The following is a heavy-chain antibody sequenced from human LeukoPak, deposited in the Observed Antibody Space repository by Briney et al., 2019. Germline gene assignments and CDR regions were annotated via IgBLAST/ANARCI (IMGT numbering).Heavy chain of an antibody. J-gene: IGHJ4*02. CDR1: GGSISSYY. D-gene: IGHD3-10*01. CDR2: IYTSGST. Sequence: SETLSLTCTVSGGSISSYYWSWIRQPAGKGLEWIGRIYTSGSTNYNPSLKSRVTMSVDTSKNQFSLKLSSVTAADTAVYYCARTPVNPMVQDLFYFDYWGQGTLVTVSS. CDR3: ARTPVNPMVQDLFYFDY. V-gene: IGHV4-4*07.